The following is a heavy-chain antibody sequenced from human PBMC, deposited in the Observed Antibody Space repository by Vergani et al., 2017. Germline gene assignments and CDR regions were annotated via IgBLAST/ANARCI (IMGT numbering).Heavy chain of an antibody. J-gene: IGHJ2*01. V-gene: IGHV5-51*01. Sequence: EVQLVQSGAEVKKPGESLKISCKGSGYSFTSYWIGWVRQMPGKGLEWMGIIYPGDSDTRYSPSFQGQVTISADKSISTAYLQWSSLKASDTAMYYCARQDLYYDSRRGGWYFDLGGRGTLVTVSS. D-gene: IGHD3-22*01. CDR2: IYPGDSDT. CDR1: GYSFTSYW. CDR3: ARQDLYYDSRRGGWYFDL.